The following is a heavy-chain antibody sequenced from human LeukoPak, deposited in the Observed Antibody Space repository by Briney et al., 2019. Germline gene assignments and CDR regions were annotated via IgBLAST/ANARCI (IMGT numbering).Heavy chain of an antibody. D-gene: IGHD5-24*01. CDR1: GFTFSSYA. J-gene: IGHJ4*02. Sequence: PGGSLRLSCAASGFTFSSYAMSWVRQAPGKGLEWVSAISGSGGSTYYADSVKGRFTISRDNSKNTLYLQMNSLRAEDTAVYYCANSANPEMATIEVDYWGQGTLVTVSS. CDR2: ISGSGGST. CDR3: ANSANPEMATIEVDY. V-gene: IGHV3-23*01.